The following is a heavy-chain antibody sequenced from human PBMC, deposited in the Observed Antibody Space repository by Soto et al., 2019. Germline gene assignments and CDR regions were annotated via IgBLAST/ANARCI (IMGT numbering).Heavy chain of an antibody. CDR1: GYTFTSYY. CDR3: ARVAAAGTPGDY. D-gene: IGHD6-13*01. Sequence: QVQLVQSGAEVKKPGASVKVSCKASGYTFTSYYMHWVRQAPGQGLEWMGIINPSGGSTSYAQKCQGRGTMTRDTSTSTVYMELSSLRSEDTAVYYCARVAAAGTPGDYWGQGTLVTVSS. CDR2: INPSGGST. J-gene: IGHJ4*02. V-gene: IGHV1-46*01.